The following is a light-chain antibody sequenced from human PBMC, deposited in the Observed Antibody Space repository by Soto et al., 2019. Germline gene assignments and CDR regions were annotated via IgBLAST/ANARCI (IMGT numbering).Light chain of an antibody. Sequence: TLSCRASQSVSSSYLAWYQQKPGQAPRLLIYGASSRATGIPDRFSGSGSGTDFTLTISRLEPEDFAVYYCQQYGSPLTFGGGTKVDIK. CDR2: GAS. J-gene: IGKJ4*01. CDR1: QSVSSSY. V-gene: IGKV3-20*01. CDR3: QQYGSPLT.